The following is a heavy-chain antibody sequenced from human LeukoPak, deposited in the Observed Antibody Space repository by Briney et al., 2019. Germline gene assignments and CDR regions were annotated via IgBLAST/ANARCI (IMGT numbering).Heavy chain of an antibody. CDR1: GFTFSSYG. J-gene: IGHJ6*02. Sequence: PGGSLRLSCAASGFTFSSYGMHWVRQAPGKGLEWVAVISYDGSNKYYGDSVKGRFTISRDNSKNTLYLQMNSLRAEDTAVYYCARDSGYCSSTSCYEGGTTDANYYYYGMDVWGQGTTVTVSS. V-gene: IGHV3-30*03. CDR3: ARDSGYCSSTSCYEGGTTDANYYYYGMDV. D-gene: IGHD2-2*01. CDR2: ISYDGSNK.